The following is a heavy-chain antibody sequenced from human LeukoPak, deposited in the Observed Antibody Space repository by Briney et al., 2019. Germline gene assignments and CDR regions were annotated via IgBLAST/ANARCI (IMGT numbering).Heavy chain of an antibody. D-gene: IGHD2-2*01. CDR2: ISAYNGNT. J-gene: IGHJ6*02. CDR1: GYTFTSYG. CDR3: ARYCSSTSCSYYYYYYGMDV. Sequence: ASVKVSCKASGYTFTSYGISWVRQAPGQGLEWMGWISAYNGNTNYAQKLQGRVTMTTDTSTSTAYMELRSLRSDDTAVYYCARYCSSTSCSYYYYYYGMDVWGQGTTVTVSS. V-gene: IGHV1-18*01.